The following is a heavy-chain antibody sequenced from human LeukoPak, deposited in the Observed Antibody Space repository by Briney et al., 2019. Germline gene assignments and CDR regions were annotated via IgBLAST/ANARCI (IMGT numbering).Heavy chain of an antibody. CDR3: AKDTSYYDSSSYFDY. CDR2: ISGRGDST. CDR1: GFTFSSYA. D-gene: IGHD3-22*01. J-gene: IGHJ4*02. Sequence: GGSLRLSCAASGFTFSSYARNWVRQAPGKGLEWVSAISGRGDSTYYADSVKGRFTISRDNSKNTLYLQMSSLRAEGTAVYYCAKDTSYYDSSSYFDYWGQGTLVTVSS. V-gene: IGHV3-23*01.